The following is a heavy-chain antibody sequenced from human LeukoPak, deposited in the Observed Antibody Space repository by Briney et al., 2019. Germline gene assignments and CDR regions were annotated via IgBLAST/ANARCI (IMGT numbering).Heavy chain of an antibody. CDR2: ISSSSSTT. J-gene: IGHJ1*01. V-gene: IGHV3-48*01. Sequence: PGGSLRLSRAASGFTFSSYSMNWVRQAPGKGLEWVSYISSSSSTTYYADSVKGRFTISRDNAKNSLYLQMNSLRAEDTAVYYCARDKSCGGDCYSEYFQHWGQGTLVTVSS. D-gene: IGHD2-21*01. CDR3: ARDKSCGGDCYSEYFQH. CDR1: GFTFSSYS.